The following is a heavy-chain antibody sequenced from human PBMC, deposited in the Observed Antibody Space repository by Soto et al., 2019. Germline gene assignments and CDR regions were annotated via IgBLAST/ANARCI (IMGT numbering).Heavy chain of an antibody. CDR2: ISISSSSI. CDR1: GFTFSSYS. CDR3: TREPYGMDV. Sequence: EVQLVESGGGLVQPGGSLRLSCAASGFTFSSYSMIWVRQAPGKGLEWVSYISISSSSIYYADSVKGRFTISRDNAKNSIYLKINSLRDEDTAVYYCTREPYGMDVWGQGTKVTFSS. J-gene: IGHJ6*02. V-gene: IGHV3-48*02.